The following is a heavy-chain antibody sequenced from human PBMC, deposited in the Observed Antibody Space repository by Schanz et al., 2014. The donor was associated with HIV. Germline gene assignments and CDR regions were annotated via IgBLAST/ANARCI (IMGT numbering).Heavy chain of an antibody. CDR2: IWYDGTNI. J-gene: IGHJ6*04. CDR1: GLTSRKVG. V-gene: IGHV3-33*01. CDR3: ARGSGPYYYYSFLYG. Sequence: QVQLVESGGGVVQPGRSLRLSCAASGLTSRKVGTHWVRQAPGKGLEWVAVIWYDGTNIDYADSVKGRFTISRDNSKNTLYLQMNSLRAEDTAVYYCARGSGPYYYYSFLYGGGKGTTVTVSS. D-gene: IGHD3-22*01.